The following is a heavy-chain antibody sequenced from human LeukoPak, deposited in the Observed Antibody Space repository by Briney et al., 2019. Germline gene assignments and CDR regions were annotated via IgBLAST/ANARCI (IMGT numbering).Heavy chain of an antibody. CDR2: INHSGST. CDR1: GGSFSDYC. J-gene: IGHJ4*02. CDR3: ARATNDYYWDFDY. Sequence: SETLSLTCAVNGGSFSDYCWSWIRQPPGKGLEWIGEINHSGSTNYNSSLKSRVTISVDTSENQFSLKLSSVTAADTAVYYCARATNDYYWDFDYWGQGTRVTVSS. V-gene: IGHV4-34*01. D-gene: IGHD3-22*01.